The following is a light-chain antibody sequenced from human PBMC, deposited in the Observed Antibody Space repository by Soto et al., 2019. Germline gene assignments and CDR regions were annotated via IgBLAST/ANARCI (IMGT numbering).Light chain of an antibody. CDR1: QTVSSW. V-gene: IGKV1-5*01. CDR2: DVF. CDR3: QQYDSDSRS. Sequence: DIPMTQSPSTLSASVGDRVTITCRASQTVSSWLAWYQQKPGKAPKLLIYDVFSLESGVPSRFSGSGSGTQFTITISGLQPDDFATYYCQQYDSDSRSCGQGTKVDVK. J-gene: IGKJ1*01.